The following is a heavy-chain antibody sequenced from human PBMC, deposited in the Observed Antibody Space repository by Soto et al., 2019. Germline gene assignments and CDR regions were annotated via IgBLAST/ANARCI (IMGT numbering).Heavy chain of an antibody. CDR3: ARRDDSETFYI. J-gene: IGHJ3*02. Sequence: EVQLVESGGGLIQPGGSLRLICAASGLSVTANYMTWVRQAPGKGLEWLSIIYRGGGTYYADSLKGRAIISRDGSRNMVFLQMNSLTAEDAGVYYCARRDDSETFYIWGRGTVVNVSS. CDR1: GLSVTANY. V-gene: IGHV3-53*01. D-gene: IGHD5-18*01. CDR2: IYRGGGT.